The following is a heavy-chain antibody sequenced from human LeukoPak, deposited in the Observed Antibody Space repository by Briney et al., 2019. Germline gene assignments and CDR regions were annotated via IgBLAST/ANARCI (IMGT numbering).Heavy chain of an antibody. V-gene: IGHV4-38-2*02. CDR2: IYYSGST. D-gene: IGHD5-12*01. Sequence: SETLSLTCTVSGYSISSGYYWGWIRQPPGKGLEWIGSIYYSGSTYYNPSLKSRVTISVDTSKNQFSLKLSSVTAADTAVYYCASSDYEGGLAYYFDYWGQGTLVTVSS. CDR3: ASSDYEGGLAYYFDY. CDR1: GYSISSGYY. J-gene: IGHJ4*02.